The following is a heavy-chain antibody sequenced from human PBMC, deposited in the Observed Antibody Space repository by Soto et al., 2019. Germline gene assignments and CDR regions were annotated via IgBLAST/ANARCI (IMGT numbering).Heavy chain of an antibody. CDR3: ARIDCTGNNCNPYYHYGMDV. CDR2: IWYDGSIK. Sequence: QEQLVESGGGVVQPGRSLRLSCAASGFTFSTYGMHWVRQIPGKGLQWVAIIWYDGSIKYYADSVKGRFTISRDNYKNTLFLQMNSLRDEDTAVYYCARIDCTGNNCNPYYHYGMDVWGQGTTVTVSS. CDR1: GFTFSTYG. J-gene: IGHJ6*02. D-gene: IGHD2-8*02. V-gene: IGHV3-33*01.